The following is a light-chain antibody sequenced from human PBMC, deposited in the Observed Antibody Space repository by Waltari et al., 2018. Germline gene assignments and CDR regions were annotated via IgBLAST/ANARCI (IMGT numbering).Light chain of an antibody. Sequence: SHDLTQSPSMSVSPGQTSRITCSGETLRKKYAYWYQWKSGQAPVLVTYEDTQRPSGIPERFSGSSSGTMATLTITGARVEDEGDYYCFSSDSSDTHVGMFGGGTKLTVL. CDR1: TLRKKY. V-gene: IGLV3-10*01. CDR3: FSSDSSDTHVGM. J-gene: IGLJ3*02. CDR2: EDT.